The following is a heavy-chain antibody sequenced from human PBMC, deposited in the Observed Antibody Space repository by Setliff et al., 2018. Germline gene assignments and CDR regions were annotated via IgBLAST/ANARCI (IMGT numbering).Heavy chain of an antibody. D-gene: IGHD6-6*01. Sequence: PGGSLRLSCAASGFTFSIYSMNWVRQAPGKGLEWVSSISSSSSYIYYADSVKGRFTISRDNAKNSLYLQMNSLRAEDTAVYYCARDLFSELGYWGQGTLVTVSS. CDR1: GFTFSIYS. CDR2: ISSSSSYI. J-gene: IGHJ4*02. CDR3: ARDLFSELGY. V-gene: IGHV3-21*01.